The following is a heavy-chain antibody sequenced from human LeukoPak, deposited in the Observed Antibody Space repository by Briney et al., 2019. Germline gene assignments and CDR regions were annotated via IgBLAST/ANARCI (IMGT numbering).Heavy chain of an antibody. CDR3: ARSYYYGSGSYFDY. CDR1: GFTFDDYG. V-gene: IGHV3-20*01. CDR2: INWSGGGT. J-gene: IGHJ4*02. Sequence: GGSLRLSCAASGFTFDDYGMSWVRQDPGKGLEWVSGINWSGGGTGYADSVKGRFTISRDNAKNSLYLQMNSLRAEDTALYHCARSYYYGSGSYFDYWGQGTLVTVSS. D-gene: IGHD3-10*01.